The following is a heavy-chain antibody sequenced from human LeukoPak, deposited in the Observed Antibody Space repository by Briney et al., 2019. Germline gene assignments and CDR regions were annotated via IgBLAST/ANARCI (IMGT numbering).Heavy chain of an antibody. Sequence: KPGGSLRLSCAASGFTFSNAWMSWVRQAPGKGLEWVGCIKSKTDGGTTDYAAPVKGRFTISRDDSKNTLYLQMNSLKTEDTAVYYCTTDALDYWGQGTLVTVSS. CDR3: TTDALDY. CDR1: GFTFSNAW. CDR2: IKSKTDGGTT. J-gene: IGHJ4*02. V-gene: IGHV3-15*01.